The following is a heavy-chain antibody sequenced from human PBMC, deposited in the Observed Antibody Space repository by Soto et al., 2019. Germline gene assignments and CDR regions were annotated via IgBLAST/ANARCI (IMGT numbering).Heavy chain of an antibody. CDR1: GFTFSSYG. D-gene: IGHD3-22*01. Sequence: GGSLRLSCAASGFTFSSYGMHWVRQAPGKGLEWVAVIWYDGSNKYYADSVKGRFTISRDNSKNTLHLQMNSLRAEDTAVYYCAKGSQYYYDSSGYFDYWGLGTLVTVSS. CDR2: IWYDGSNK. CDR3: AKGSQYYYDSSGYFDY. J-gene: IGHJ4*02. V-gene: IGHV3-33*06.